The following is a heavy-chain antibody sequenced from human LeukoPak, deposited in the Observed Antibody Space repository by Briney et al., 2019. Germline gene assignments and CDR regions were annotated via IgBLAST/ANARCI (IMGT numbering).Heavy chain of an antibody. V-gene: IGHV4-34*01. CDR3: ARFIAVAGQYYFDY. Sequence: AEPLSLTCAVYGGSFSGYYWSWIRQPPGKGLEWLGEINHSGSTNYNPSLKSRVTISVDTSKNQFSLKLSSVTAADTAAYYCARFIAVAGQYYFDYWGQGTLVTVSS. J-gene: IGHJ4*02. CDR1: GGSFSGYY. CDR2: INHSGST. D-gene: IGHD6-19*01.